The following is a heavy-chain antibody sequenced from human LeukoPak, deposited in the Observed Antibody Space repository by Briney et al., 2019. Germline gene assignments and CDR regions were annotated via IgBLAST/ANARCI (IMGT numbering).Heavy chain of an antibody. V-gene: IGHV1-8*02. CDR1: GYTFTSYD. D-gene: IGHD3-10*01. J-gene: IGHJ3*02. CDR2: MNPNSGNT. Sequence: ASVKVSCKASGYTFTSYDINWVRQAPGQGLEWMGWMNPNSGNTGYAQKFQGRVTMTRNTSISTAYMELSSLRSEDTAVYYCARSSLLWFGELSNDAFDIWGQGTMVTVSS. CDR3: ARSSLLWFGELSNDAFDI.